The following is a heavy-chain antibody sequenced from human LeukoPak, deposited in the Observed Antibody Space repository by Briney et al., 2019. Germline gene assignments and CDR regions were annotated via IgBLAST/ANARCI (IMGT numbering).Heavy chain of an antibody. D-gene: IGHD6-13*01. Sequence: ASVKVSCKASGYTFTSYGISWVRQAPGQGLEWMGWISAYNGNTNYAQKLQGRVTMTTDTSTSTAYMELRSLRSDDTAVYYCARVLLGGMAAAGTPFDIWGQGTMVTVSS. CDR3: ARVLLGGMAAAGTPFDI. CDR2: ISAYNGNT. V-gene: IGHV1-18*01. CDR1: GYTFTSYG. J-gene: IGHJ3*02.